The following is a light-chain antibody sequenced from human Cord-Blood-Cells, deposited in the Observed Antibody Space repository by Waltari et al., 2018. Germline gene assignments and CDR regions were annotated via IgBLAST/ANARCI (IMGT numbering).Light chain of an antibody. V-gene: IGKV3-20*01. CDR2: GAS. CDR1: QSVSSSY. J-gene: IGKJ3*01. Sequence: ALTQAPGTLPLSPGERATLSCRASQSVSSSYLAWYQQKPGQAPRLLIYGASSRATGIPDRFSGSGSGTDFTLTISRLEPEDFAVYYCQQYGSSIFTFGPGTKVDIK. CDR3: QQYGSSIFT.